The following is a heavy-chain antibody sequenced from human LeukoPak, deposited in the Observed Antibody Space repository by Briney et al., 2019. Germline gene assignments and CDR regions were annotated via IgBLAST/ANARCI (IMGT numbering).Heavy chain of an antibody. D-gene: IGHD6-13*01. CDR2: ISVHNGKT. CDR1: GYTFTTYN. V-gene: IGHV1-18*04. Sequence: GASVKVSCKASGYTFTTYNINWVRQAPGQGLEWMGWISVHNGKTNYAQKVQGRVTMTTDTSTTTVYMELRSLRFDDTAVYYCAREQQLPRGDFDYWGQGTLLTVSS. J-gene: IGHJ4*02. CDR3: AREQQLPRGDFDY.